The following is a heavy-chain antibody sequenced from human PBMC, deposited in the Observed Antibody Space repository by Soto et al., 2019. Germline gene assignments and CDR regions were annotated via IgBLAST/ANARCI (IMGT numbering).Heavy chain of an antibody. Sequence: SLRLSCAASGFTFSSYAMHWVRQAPGKGLEWVAVISYDGSNKYYADSVKGRFTISRDNSKNTLYLQMNSLRAEDTAVYYCARGGDGYNTDYWGQGALVTVSS. CDR1: GFTFSSYA. CDR3: ARGGDGYNTDY. D-gene: IGHD5-12*01. V-gene: IGHV3-30-3*01. J-gene: IGHJ4*02. CDR2: ISYDGSNK.